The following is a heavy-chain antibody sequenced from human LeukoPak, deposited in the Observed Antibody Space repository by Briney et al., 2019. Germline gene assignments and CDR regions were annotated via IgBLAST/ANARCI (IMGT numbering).Heavy chain of an antibody. D-gene: IGHD5-24*01. CDR3: ARHGDRFVS. V-gene: IGHV4-39*01. Sequence: SETLSLTCTVSGASINSNTYYWGWVRQPPGKGLEWIGSFYYSGTTYYNPTLNSRASVSVDTSKDQLFLRLTSVTATDTAFYYCARHGDRFVSWGQGTLVTVSS. J-gene: IGHJ5*02. CDR1: GASINSNTYY. CDR2: FYYSGTT.